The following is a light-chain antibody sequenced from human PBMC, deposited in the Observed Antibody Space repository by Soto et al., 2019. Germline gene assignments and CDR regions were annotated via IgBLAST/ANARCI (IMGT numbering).Light chain of an antibody. CDR2: GAS. V-gene: IGKV1-39*01. J-gene: IGKJ1*01. CDR1: QSISSS. CDR3: QQTYTTPWT. Sequence: DIQMTQSPSSLSASVGDRVTVTFRASQSISSSLNWYQQKPGKAPKVLIYGASTLQSGVPSRFSGSGSGTDFTLTISSLQPEDSTTYYCQQTYTTPWTFGQGTKVDIK.